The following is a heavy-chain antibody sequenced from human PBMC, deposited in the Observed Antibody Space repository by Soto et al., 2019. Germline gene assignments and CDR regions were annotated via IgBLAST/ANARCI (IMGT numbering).Heavy chain of an antibody. Sequence: GGSLRLSSAASGFTFSGYGMHWVRQAPGKGLEWVAVISYDGSNKYYADSVKGRFTISRDNSKNTLYLQMNSLRAEDTAVYYCAKDWGSSPYWYFDLWGRGTLVTVSS. CDR2: ISYDGSNK. D-gene: IGHD6-13*01. V-gene: IGHV3-30*18. CDR1: GFTFSGYG. J-gene: IGHJ2*01. CDR3: AKDWGSSPYWYFDL.